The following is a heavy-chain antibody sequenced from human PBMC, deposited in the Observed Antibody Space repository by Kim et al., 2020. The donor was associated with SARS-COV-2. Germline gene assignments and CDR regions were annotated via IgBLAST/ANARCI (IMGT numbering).Heavy chain of an antibody. D-gene: IGHD6-19*01. J-gene: IGHJ4*02. CDR3: AKEIDRGYSSGWTTLDY. Sequence: GGSLRLSCAASGFTFSSYGMHWVRQAPGKGLEWVAVISYDGSNKYYADSVKGRFTISRDNSKNTLYLQMNSLRAEDTAVYYCAKEIDRGYSSGWTTLDYWGQGTLVTVSS. CDR1: GFTFSSYG. V-gene: IGHV3-30*18. CDR2: ISYDGSNK.